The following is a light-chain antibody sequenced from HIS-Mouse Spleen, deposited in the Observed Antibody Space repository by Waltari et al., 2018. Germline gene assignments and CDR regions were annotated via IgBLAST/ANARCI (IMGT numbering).Light chain of an antibody. CDR3: QQYDNLHRLT. CDR1: KNISNY. V-gene: IGKV1-33*01. Sequence: DIQMPQSPSPLSASVGDRVTLTCQASKNISNYLNWYQQKPGKAPKLLIYDASNLETGVPSRFSGGGSGTDFTFTISSLQPEDIATYYCQQYDNLHRLTFGPGTKVDIK. J-gene: IGKJ3*01. CDR2: DAS.